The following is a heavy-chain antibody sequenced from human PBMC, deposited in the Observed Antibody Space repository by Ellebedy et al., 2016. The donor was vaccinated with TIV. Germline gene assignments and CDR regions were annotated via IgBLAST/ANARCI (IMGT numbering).Heavy chain of an antibody. CDR1: GGSINNRNYH. D-gene: IGHD6-19*01. V-gene: IGHV4-30-4*01. Sequence: MPSETLSLTCNVSGGSINNRNYHWSWIRQHPGKGLEWIGFVYYTGITYSNPPLKSRVTMSLDTSKNQFSLKLTSLTAADTAVYYCAREGSVAGTGFDNWGQGILVTVSS. CDR2: VYYTGIT. CDR3: AREGSVAGTGFDN. J-gene: IGHJ4*02.